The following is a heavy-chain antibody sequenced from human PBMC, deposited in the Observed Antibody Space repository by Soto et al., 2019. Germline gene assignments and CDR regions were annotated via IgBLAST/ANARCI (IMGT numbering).Heavy chain of an antibody. CDR1: GYTFTGYY. J-gene: IGHJ2*01. CDR2: INPNSGGT. CDR3: ASGGEGGAYGDYEAGWYFDL. Sequence: QVQLVQSGAEVKKPGASVKVSCKASGYTFTGYYMHWVRQAPGQGLEWMGWINPNSGGTNYAQRFQGWVTMTRATTISTAYMELSRLRSDDTAVYCCASGGEGGAYGDYEAGWYFDLWGRGTLVTVSS. V-gene: IGHV1-2*04. D-gene: IGHD4-17*01.